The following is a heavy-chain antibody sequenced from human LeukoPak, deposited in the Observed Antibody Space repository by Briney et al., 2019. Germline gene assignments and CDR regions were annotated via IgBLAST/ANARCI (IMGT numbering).Heavy chain of an antibody. CDR3: AITPGLGATNSDY. J-gene: IGHJ4*02. Sequence: AAVKVSCKVSGYTLTELSLHWVRQAPGKGLEWMGGFDPEDGETIYAQKFQGRVTMTEDTSTDTAYMELSSLRSEDTAVYYCAITPGLGATNSDYWGQGTLVTVSS. D-gene: IGHD1-26*01. V-gene: IGHV1-24*01. CDR1: GYTLTELS. CDR2: FDPEDGET.